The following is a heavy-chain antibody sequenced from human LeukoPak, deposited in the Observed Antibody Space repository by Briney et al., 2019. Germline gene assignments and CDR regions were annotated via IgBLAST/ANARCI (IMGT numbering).Heavy chain of an antibody. V-gene: IGHV4-59*01. D-gene: IGHD6-13*01. Sequence: SETLSLTCTVSGGSISTYYWNWIRQPPGKGLEWIGYIFYSGRTSYNPSLKSRVTLSVDTPKNWFSLKLRSVTAADTAVYYCARVTGYRIEDYFDYWGQGTLVTVSS. CDR1: GGSISTYY. J-gene: IGHJ4*02. CDR3: ARVTGYRIEDYFDY. CDR2: IFYSGRT.